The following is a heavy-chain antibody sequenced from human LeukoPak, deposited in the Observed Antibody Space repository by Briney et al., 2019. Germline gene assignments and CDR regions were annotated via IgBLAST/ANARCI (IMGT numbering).Heavy chain of an antibody. J-gene: IGHJ5*02. D-gene: IGHD3-22*01. V-gene: IGHV4-61*01. CDR3: ARAQYYYDSSGYYGGWFDP. CDR1: GGSVSSGSYY. CDR2: IYYSGST. Sequence: PSETLSLTCTVSGGSVSSGSYYWSWIRQPPRKGLEWIGYIYYSGSTNYNPSLKSRVTISVDTSKNQFSLKLSSVTAADTAVYYCARAQYYYDSSGYYGGWFDPWGQGTLVTVSS.